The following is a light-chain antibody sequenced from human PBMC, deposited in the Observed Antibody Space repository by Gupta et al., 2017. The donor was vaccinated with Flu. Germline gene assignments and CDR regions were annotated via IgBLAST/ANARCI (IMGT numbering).Light chain of an antibody. CDR3: MQGTGWPYA. CDR2: KVS. V-gene: IGKV2-30*01. Sequence: DVVMTQSPPSLPVILGQPASISCRSRRSQSPRRLIYKVSNRDSGVPDRFSGSGSHTDFTLNISRVEADDVGVYYCMQGTGWPYAFGQGTKLEI. J-gene: IGKJ2*01.